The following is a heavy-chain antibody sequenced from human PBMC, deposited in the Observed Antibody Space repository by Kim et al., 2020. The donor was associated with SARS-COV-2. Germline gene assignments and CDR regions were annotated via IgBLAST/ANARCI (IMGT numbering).Heavy chain of an antibody. CDR2: IIPIFGTA. CDR3: ARDKYSSSWYEGWDGMDV. D-gene: IGHD6-13*01. CDR1: GGTFSSYA. Sequence: SVKVSCKASGGTFSSYAISWVRQAPGQGLEWMGGIIPIFGTANYAQKFQGRVTITADESTSTAYMELSSLRSEDTAVYYCARDKYSSSWYEGWDGMDVWGQGTTVTVSS. V-gene: IGHV1-69*13. J-gene: IGHJ6*02.